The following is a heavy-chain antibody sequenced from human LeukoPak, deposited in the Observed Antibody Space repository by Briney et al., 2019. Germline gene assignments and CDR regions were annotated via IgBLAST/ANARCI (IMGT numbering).Heavy chain of an antibody. CDR3: ARAGKYSSSSWFDS. Sequence: SGGSLRLSCAASGFTFSSYWMHWVRQVPGKGLVWVSRMNSDGSSTSYADSVKGRFSISRDNAKNTLYLQMNSLRAEDTAVYYCARAGKYSSSSWFDSWGQGTLVTVSS. CDR2: MNSDGSST. CDR1: GFTFSSYW. V-gene: IGHV3-74*01. D-gene: IGHD6-6*01. J-gene: IGHJ5*01.